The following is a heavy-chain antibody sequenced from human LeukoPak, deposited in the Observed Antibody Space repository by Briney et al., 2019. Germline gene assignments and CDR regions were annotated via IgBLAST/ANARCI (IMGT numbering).Heavy chain of an antibody. J-gene: IGHJ4*02. CDR3: AGDNPPFHDIFDY. Sequence: SETLSLTCTVSGGPISSSTYYWGWIRQPPGKGLEWIGSIYYSGSTYYNPSLKSRVTISVDTSKNQFSLKLNSVTAADTAVYYCAGDNPPFHDIFDYWAQGILVTVSS. V-gene: IGHV4-39*07. CDR1: GGPISSSTYY. D-gene: IGHD3-9*01. CDR2: IYYSGST.